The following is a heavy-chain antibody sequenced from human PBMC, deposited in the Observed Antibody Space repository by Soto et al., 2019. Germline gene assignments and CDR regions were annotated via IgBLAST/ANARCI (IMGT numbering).Heavy chain of an antibody. Sequence: QVRLVQSGAEVRKPGSSVRVSCESSVDTFSNYVMSWVRQAPGQGLEWMGGFAPISGSPDYSENFQGRITITADTSTSTSYMELSSLTSDDTAVYYCARIGVGCRSWGQGTLVTVSS. J-gene: IGHJ3*01. CDR2: FAPISGSP. V-gene: IGHV1-69*06. CDR3: ARIGVGCRS. CDR1: VDTFSNYV. D-gene: IGHD1-26*01.